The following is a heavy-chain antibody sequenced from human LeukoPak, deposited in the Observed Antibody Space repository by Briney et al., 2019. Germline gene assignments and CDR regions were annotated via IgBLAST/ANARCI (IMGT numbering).Heavy chain of an antibody. V-gene: IGHV4-39*01. J-gene: IGHJ4*02. CDR1: GGSISSSSYY. Sequence: SETLSLTCTVSGGSISSSSYYWGWIRQPPGKGLEWIGSIYYSGSTYYNPSLKSRVTISVDTSKNQFSLKLSSVTAADTAVYYCARGGRPYGGNSGDYWGQGILVTVSS. CDR2: IYYSGST. D-gene: IGHD4-23*01. CDR3: ARGGRPYGGNSGDY.